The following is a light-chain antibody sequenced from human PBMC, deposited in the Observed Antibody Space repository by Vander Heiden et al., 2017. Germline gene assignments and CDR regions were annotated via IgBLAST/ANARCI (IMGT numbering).Light chain of an antibody. CDR1: SSDVGAYNY. CDR3: SSYAGSNTAI. CDR2: EVT. V-gene: IGLV2-8*01. Sequence: QSALTPPTSASGSPGQSVTISCTGTSSDVGAYNYVAWYQQHPGKAPKVMIYEVTKRPSGVPDRFSGSKSGNTASLTVSGLQAEDEADYYCSSYAGSNTAIFGGGTKLTVL. J-gene: IGLJ2*01.